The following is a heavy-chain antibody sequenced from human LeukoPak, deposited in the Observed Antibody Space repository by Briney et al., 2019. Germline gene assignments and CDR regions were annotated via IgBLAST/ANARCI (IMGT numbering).Heavy chain of an antibody. V-gene: IGHV4-30-2*01. CDR2: IYHSGST. D-gene: IGHD3-16*01. J-gene: IGHJ4*02. CDR1: GVSISSGGYS. Sequence: NASETLSLTCAVSGVSISSGGYSWSWIRQPPGKGLEWIGYIYHSGSTYYNPSLKSRVTISVDRSKNQFSLKLSSVTAADTAVYYCARVGARRTFAGNQNYFDYWGQGTLVTVSS. CDR3: ARVGARRTFAGNQNYFDY.